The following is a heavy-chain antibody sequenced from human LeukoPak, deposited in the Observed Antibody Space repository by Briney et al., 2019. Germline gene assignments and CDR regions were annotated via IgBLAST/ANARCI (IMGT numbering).Heavy chain of an antibody. CDR2: INHSGST. CDR1: GFTFSSYS. J-gene: IGHJ5*02. V-gene: IGHV4-34*01. CDR3: ARLKTYDYVWGSYRSNWFDP. Sequence: GSLRLSCAASGFTFSSYSMNWVRQPPGKGLEWIGEINHSGSTNYNPSLKSRVTISVDTSKNQFSLKLSSVTAADTAVYYCARLKTYDYVWGSYRSNWFDPWGQGTLVTVSS. D-gene: IGHD3-16*02.